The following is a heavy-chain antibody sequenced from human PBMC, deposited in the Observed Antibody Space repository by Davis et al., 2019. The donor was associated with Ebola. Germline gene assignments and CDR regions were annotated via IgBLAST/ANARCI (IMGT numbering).Heavy chain of an antibody. J-gene: IGHJ6*02. Sequence: AASVKVSCKASGGTFSSYAISWVRQAPGQGLEWMGGIIPIFGTANYAQKFQGRVTITADESTSTAYMELSSLRSEDTAVYYCARDLNEGMITMVVVGRGLGMDVWGQGTTVTVSS. CDR3: ARDLNEGMITMVVVGRGLGMDV. CDR2: IIPIFGTA. V-gene: IGHV1-69*13. CDR1: GGTFSSYA. D-gene: IGHD3-22*01.